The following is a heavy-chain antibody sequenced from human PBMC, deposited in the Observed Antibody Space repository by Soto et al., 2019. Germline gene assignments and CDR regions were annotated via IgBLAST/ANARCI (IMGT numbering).Heavy chain of an antibody. CDR1: GGSISSGGYY. CDR2: IYYSGST. V-gene: IGHV4-31*01. Sequence: QVQLQESGPGLVKPSQTLSLTCTVSGGSISSGGYYWSWIRQHPGKGLEWIGYIYYSGSTYYNPSLKSLVTIPVDSSKNQFSLKLSSVAAADKAVDYCAREKGRVVIGDCMDVWGQGTTVTVSS. D-gene: IGHD3-10*01. J-gene: IGHJ6*02. CDR3: AREKGRVVIGDCMDV.